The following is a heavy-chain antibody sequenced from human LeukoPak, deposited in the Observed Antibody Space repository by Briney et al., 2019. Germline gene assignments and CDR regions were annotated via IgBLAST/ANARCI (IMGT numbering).Heavy chain of an antibody. J-gene: IGHJ5*02. CDR1: GYTFTVYY. CDR3: ARDTGAARLWFDP. Sequence: ASVNLSCKASGYTFTVYYIHCVRQAHRHVSEWEGWINPSSGSTNYAQKVQGRVTMTRDTSISTAYMELSRLRSDDTAVYYCARDTGAARLWFDPWGQGTLVTVSS. CDR2: INPSSGST. V-gene: IGHV1-2*02. D-gene: IGHD6-6*01.